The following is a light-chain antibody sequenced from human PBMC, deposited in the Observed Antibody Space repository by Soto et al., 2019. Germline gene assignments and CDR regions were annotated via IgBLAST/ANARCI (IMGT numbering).Light chain of an antibody. J-gene: IGKJ2*01. Sequence: EIVLTQSPATLSLSPGERATLSCRASQSVTTHLAWYQQKPGQAPRLLIYDASNRATGIPARFSASGSGTDFTPTISSLEPDDFALYFCQHRSNWPLMYTFGQGTKLEI. CDR2: DAS. CDR1: QSVTTH. V-gene: IGKV3-11*01. CDR3: QHRSNWPLMYT.